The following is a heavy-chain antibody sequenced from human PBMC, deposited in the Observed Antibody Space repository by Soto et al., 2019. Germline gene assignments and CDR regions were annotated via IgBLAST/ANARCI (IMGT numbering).Heavy chain of an antibody. V-gene: IGHV1-18*01. J-gene: IGHJ4*01. CDR2: ISAFNGKT. CDR1: GYTFNIYG. CDR3: ARDRVPKSSGFFPVDY. Sequence: QIQLVQSGAEVKKPGASVKVSCKASGYTFNIYGINWVRQAPGQGLEWRGWISAFNGKTNYAQNVQGRVTMTTDTSTSTAYVKLRSLRADCTAVYYCARDRVPKSSGFFPVDYWGHGTLVTVSS. D-gene: IGHD3-22*01.